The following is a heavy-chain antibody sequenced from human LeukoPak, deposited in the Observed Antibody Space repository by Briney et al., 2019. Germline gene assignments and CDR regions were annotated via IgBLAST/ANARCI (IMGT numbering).Heavy chain of an antibody. D-gene: IGHD3-22*01. Sequence: SETLSLTCTVAGGSISSSSYYWSWIRQPPGKGLEWIGYIYSSGSTNYNPSLKGRVTISVDTSKNQFSLKLRSVTAADTAVYYCVRDHYYNSSGYTFGYWGQGTLVTVSS. J-gene: IGHJ4*02. CDR1: GGSISSSSYY. V-gene: IGHV4-61*01. CDR3: VRDHYYNSSGYTFGY. CDR2: IYSSGST.